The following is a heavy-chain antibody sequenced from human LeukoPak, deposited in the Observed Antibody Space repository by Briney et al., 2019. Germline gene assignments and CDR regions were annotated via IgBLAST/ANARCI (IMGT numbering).Heavy chain of an antibody. V-gene: IGHV4-4*07. CDR1: GGSISSYY. CDR3: ARHRSGGSQDDAFDI. D-gene: IGHD2-15*01. CDR2: IYTSGST. J-gene: IGHJ3*02. Sequence: SETLSLTCTVSGGSISSYYWSWIRQPAGKGLEWIGRIYTSGSTDYNPSLKSRVTMSVDTSKNQFSLKLSSVTAADTVVYYCARHRSGGSQDDAFDIWGQGTLVTVSS.